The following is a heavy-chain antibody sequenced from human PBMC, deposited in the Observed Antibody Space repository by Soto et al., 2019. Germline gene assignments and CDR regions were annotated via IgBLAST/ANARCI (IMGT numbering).Heavy chain of an antibody. CDR1: GGSISGSDNY. D-gene: IGHD6-13*01. Sequence: PSETLSLTCTVSGGSISGSDNYWSWIRQPPGRGLEWIGYIYYTGSTYHNPSLKSRLSISLDTSKNQLSLKMSSVTAADTALYYCARVEQHLIRGSSDDGVHVWGQGTTVTVSS. J-gene: IGHJ6*02. CDR2: IYYTGST. V-gene: IGHV4-30-4*01. CDR3: ARVEQHLIRGSSDDGVHV.